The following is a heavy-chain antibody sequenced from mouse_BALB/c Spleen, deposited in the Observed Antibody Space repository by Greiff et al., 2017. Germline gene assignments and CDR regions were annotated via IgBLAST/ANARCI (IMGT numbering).Heavy chain of an antibody. Sequence: EVQVVESGGGLVQPGGSLKLSCAASGFTFSSYGMSWVRQTPDKRLELVATINSNGGSTYYPDSVKGRFTISRDNAKNTLYLQMSSLKSEDTAMYYCARDAGDLDYWGQGTTLTVSS. J-gene: IGHJ2*01. V-gene: IGHV5-6-3*01. CDR1: GFTFSSYG. CDR3: ARDAGDLDY. CDR2: INSNGGST.